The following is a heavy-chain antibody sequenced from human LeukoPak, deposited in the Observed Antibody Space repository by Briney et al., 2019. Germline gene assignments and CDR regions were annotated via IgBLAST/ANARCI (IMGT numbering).Heavy chain of an antibody. J-gene: IGHJ4*02. V-gene: IGHV3-9*01. CDR2: ISWNSGSI. CDR3: AKEGGKYCSSTSCYWDY. D-gene: IGHD2-2*01. CDR1: GFTFDDNA. Sequence: PGGSLRFSCSASGFTFDDNAMHWHRQAQGKGLEWVSGISWNSGSIGYADSVKGRFTSSTYNATNSLDLQMNSLRGEDTALYYCAKEGGKYCSSTSCYWDYWGQGTLVTVSS.